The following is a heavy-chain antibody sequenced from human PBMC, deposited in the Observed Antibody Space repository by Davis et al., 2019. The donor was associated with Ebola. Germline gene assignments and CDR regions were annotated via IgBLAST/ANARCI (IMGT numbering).Heavy chain of an antibody. V-gene: IGHV3-48*04. D-gene: IGHD3-22*01. J-gene: IGHJ4*02. CDR2: ISSSSSTI. Sequence: GESLKLSCAASGFTFSSYSMNWVRQAPGKGLEWVSYISSSSSTIYYADSVKGRFTISRDNAKNTLYLQMNSLRAEDTAVYYCARGGPYYYDSSGYLFWGQGTLVTVSS. CDR3: ARGGPYYYDSSGYLF. CDR1: GFTFSSYS.